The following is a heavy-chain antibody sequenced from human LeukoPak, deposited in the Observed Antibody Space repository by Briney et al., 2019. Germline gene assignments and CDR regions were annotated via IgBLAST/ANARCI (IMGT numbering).Heavy chain of an antibody. CDR3: ASSDSSGWYSNYYYYYYMDV. V-gene: IGHV1-2*02. J-gene: IGHJ6*03. D-gene: IGHD6-19*01. Sequence: ASVKVSCKASGYTFTGYYTHWVRQAPGQGLEWMGWINPNSGGTNYAQKFQGRVTMTRDTSISTAYMELSRLRSDDTAVYYCASSDSSGWYSNYYYYYYMDVWGKGTTVTVSS. CDR2: INPNSGGT. CDR1: GYTFTGYY.